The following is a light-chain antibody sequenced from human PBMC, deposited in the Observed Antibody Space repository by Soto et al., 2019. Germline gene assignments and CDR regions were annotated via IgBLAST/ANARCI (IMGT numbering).Light chain of an antibody. CDR1: QSISSY. CDR3: QQTYSTPHT. CDR2: AAI. Sequence: DIQMTQSPFSLSASVGDRFTITCRASQSISSYLNWYQHKPGKAPKLLIYAAISLQSGVPSRLSGSGSGTDFTLTISSLQPEDFATYYCQQTYSTPHTFGQGTKVDIK. J-gene: IGKJ2*01. V-gene: IGKV1-39*01.